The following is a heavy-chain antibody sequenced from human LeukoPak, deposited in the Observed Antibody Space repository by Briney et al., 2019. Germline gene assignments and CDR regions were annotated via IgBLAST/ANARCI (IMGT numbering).Heavy chain of an antibody. V-gene: IGHV4-30-4*08. D-gene: IGHD3-10*01. CDR1: GGSISSGDYY. J-gene: IGHJ4*02. CDR2: IYYSGST. CDR3: ARVLDYYGSGVYSFDY. Sequence: SETLSPTCTVSGGSISSGDYYWSWIRQPPGKGLEWIGYIYYSGSTYYNPSLKSRVTISVDTSKNQFSLKLSSVTAADTAVYYCARVLDYYGSGVYSFDYWGQGILVTVSP.